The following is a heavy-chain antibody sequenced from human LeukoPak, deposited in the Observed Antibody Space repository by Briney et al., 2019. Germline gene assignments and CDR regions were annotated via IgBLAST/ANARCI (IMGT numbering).Heavy chain of an antibody. D-gene: IGHD4-23*01. CDR2: IYYSGST. V-gene: IGHV4-59*01. CDR1: GGSISSYY. CDR3: ARVLRWRGWFDP. Sequence: SETLSLTCTVSGGSISSYYWSWIRQPPGKGLEWIGYIYYSGSTNYNPSLKSRVTISVDTSKNQFSLKLSSVTAAGTAVYYCARVLRWRGWFDPWGQGTLVTVSS. J-gene: IGHJ5*02.